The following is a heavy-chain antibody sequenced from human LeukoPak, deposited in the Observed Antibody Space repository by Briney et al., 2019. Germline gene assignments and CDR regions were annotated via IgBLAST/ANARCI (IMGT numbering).Heavy chain of an antibody. D-gene: IGHD5-18*01. CDR2: ISGDGGST. J-gene: IGHJ3*02. V-gene: IGHV3-43*02. Sequence: PGGSLRLSCAASGFTLSNYWMIHWVRQVPGKGLQWVSLISGDGGSTYYADSVKGRFTISRDNSKNPLYLQMNSLRTEDTALYYCAKDYSYQGSDAFDIWGQGTMVTVSS. CDR1: GFTLSNYW. CDR3: AKDYSYQGSDAFDI.